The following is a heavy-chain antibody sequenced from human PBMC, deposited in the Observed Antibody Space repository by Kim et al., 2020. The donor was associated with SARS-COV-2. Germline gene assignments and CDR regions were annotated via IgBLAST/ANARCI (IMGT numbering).Heavy chain of an antibody. CDR2: IRSKGFGGKT. CDR1: GFIFGDFV. Sequence: GGSLRLSCTASGFIFGDFVMSWFRQAPGKGLEWVGFIRSKGFGGKTEYAASVTGRFTISRDNSKSIAYLQMNSLRTEDTGVYYCTRDWDSLHYWGQGTLVTVSS. D-gene: IGHD1-26*01. V-gene: IGHV3-49*03. J-gene: IGHJ4*02. CDR3: TRDWDSLHY.